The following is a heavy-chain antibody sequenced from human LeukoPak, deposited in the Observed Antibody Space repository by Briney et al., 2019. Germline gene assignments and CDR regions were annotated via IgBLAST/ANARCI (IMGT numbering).Heavy chain of an antibody. CDR1: GFTFNAYP. CDR2: ISYDGNNK. D-gene: IGHD5-18*01. CDR3: ARDFSDTDWFDP. J-gene: IGHJ5*02. V-gene: IGHV3-30-3*01. Sequence: PGGSLRLSCAASGFTFNAYPMHWVRQAPGKGLEWVAVISYDGNNKYYADSVRGRFTISRDNSKNTVYLQMNSLRAEDTAVYYCARDFSDTDWFDPWGQGTLVTVSS.